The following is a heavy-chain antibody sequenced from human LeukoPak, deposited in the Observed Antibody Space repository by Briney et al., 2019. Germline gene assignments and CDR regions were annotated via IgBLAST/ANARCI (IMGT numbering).Heavy chain of an antibody. CDR2: VYQSGTT. CDR1: GFSISSGHY. D-gene: IGHD2-8*01. Sequence: SETLSLTCTVSGFSISSGHYWGWVRQPPGAGLEWIGSVYQSGTTYYNPSLKSRVTTSVDMSKNQFSLRLRPMTAADTAVYYCARLFIRNGHSPYFDCWGQGTLVTVSS. J-gene: IGHJ4*02. V-gene: IGHV4-38-2*02. CDR3: ARLFIRNGHSPYFDC.